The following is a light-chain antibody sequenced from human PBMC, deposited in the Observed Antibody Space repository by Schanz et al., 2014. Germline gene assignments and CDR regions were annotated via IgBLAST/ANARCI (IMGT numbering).Light chain of an antibody. J-gene: IGLJ2*01. Sequence: QSVLTQSPSVSGAPGQRVTISCTGSSSNIGAGYDVHWYQQLPGTAPKLLIYGNSNRPSGVPDRFSGSKSGTSASLAITGLQADDEAYYYCQSYDTSLSGVVFGGGTKLTVL. CDR2: GNS. CDR3: QSYDTSLSGVV. V-gene: IGLV1-40*01. CDR1: SSNIGAGYD.